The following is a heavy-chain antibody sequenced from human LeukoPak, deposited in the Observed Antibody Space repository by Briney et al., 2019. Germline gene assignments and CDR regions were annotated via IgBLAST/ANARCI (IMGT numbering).Heavy chain of an antibody. CDR1: GFTFSSYW. Sequence: PGGSLRLSCAASGFTFSSYWMHWVRQAPGKGLVWVSRINSDGSSTSYADSVKGRFTISRDNAKNTLYLQMNSLRAEDTAVYYCARVVVVPAAIRENWFDPWGQGTLVTVSS. CDR2: INSDGSST. CDR3: ARVVVVPAAIRENWFDP. J-gene: IGHJ5*02. V-gene: IGHV3-74*01. D-gene: IGHD2-2*02.